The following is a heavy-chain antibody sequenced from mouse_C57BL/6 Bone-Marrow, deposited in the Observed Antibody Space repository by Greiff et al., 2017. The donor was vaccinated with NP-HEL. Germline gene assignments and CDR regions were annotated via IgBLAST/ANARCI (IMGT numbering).Heavy chain of an antibody. V-gene: IGHV1-47*01. J-gene: IGHJ2*01. CDR2: FHPYNDDT. CDR3: ARDFAEGYFGY. Sequence: QVQLKESGAELVKPGASVKMSCKASGYTFTTYPIEWMKQNPGKSLEWIGNFHPYNDDTKYNEKFKGKATLTVEKSSSTVYLELSRLPSDDSAVYYCARDFAEGYFGYWGQGTTLTVSS. CDR1: GYTFTTYP.